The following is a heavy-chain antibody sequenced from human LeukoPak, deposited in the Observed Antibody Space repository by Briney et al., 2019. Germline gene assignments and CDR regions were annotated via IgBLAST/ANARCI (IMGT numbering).Heavy chain of an antibody. D-gene: IGHD6-6*01. J-gene: IGHJ4*02. CDR3: AKEREEYRSSSLGY. CDR2: ISHDGTVQ. Sequence: TGGSLRLSCAASGFIFSRYGMQWLRQAPGKGLEWVAVISHDGTVQYYADSVKGRFTISRDNSKNTLSLQMNSLRPEDTAVYYCAKEREEYRSSSLGYWGQGTLVTVSS. CDR1: GFIFSRYG. V-gene: IGHV3-30*18.